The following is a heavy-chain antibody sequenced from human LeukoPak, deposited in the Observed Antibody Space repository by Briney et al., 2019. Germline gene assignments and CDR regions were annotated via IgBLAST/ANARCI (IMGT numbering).Heavy chain of an antibody. V-gene: IGHV1-2*02. CDR1: GYTFTGYY. CDR2: INPNSGEA. J-gene: IGHJ4*02. D-gene: IGHD6-19*01. CDR3: ARLSGSASPHYFDC. Sequence: GASVKVSCKASGYTFTGYYLHWVRQAPGQGLEWMGWINPNSGEANYAQRFQDRVTMTWDTSISTAYMELSSLGSDDTAVFYCARLSGSASPHYFDCWGQGTLLTVAS.